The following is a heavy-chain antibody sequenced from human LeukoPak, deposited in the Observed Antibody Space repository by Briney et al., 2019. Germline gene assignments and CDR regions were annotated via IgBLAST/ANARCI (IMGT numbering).Heavy chain of an antibody. V-gene: IGHV4-38-2*02. J-gene: IGHJ4*02. CDR2: IYHSGST. D-gene: IGHD3-10*01. CDR1: GYSISSGYY. CDR3: ARTTHGSGSRGY. Sequence: SETLSLTCTVSGYSISSGYYWGWIRPPPGKGLEWIGSIYHSGSTYYNPSLKSRVTISVDTSKNQFSLKLSSVTAADTAVYYCARTTHGSGSRGYWGQGTLVTVSS.